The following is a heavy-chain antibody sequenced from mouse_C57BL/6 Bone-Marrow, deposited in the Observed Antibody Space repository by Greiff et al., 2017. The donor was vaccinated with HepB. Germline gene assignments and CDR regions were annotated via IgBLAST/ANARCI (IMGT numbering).Heavy chain of an antibody. Sequence: QVQLQQPGAELVKPGASVKLSCMASGYTFTSHWMHWVKQRPGQGLEWIGMIHPNSGSTNYNEKFKSKATLTVDKSSSTAYMQLSSLTSEDSAVYYCAAPPDDPYAMDYWGQGTSVTVSS. CDR3: AAPPDDPYAMDY. J-gene: IGHJ4*01. CDR2: IHPNSGST. V-gene: IGHV1-64*01. CDR1: GYTFTSHW. D-gene: IGHD2-12*01.